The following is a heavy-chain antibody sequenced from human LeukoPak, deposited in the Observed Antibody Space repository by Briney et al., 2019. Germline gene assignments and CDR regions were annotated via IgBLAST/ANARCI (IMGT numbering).Heavy chain of an antibody. CDR3: ARRGVIAVAGTYS. CDR2: IYPGDSDT. Sequence: GESLKISCKGSGYSFTSYCIGWVRQMPGKGLEWMGIIYPGDSDTRYSPSFQGQVTISADKSISTAYLQWSSLKASDTAMYYCARRGVIAVAGTYSWGHGTLVTVSS. D-gene: IGHD6-19*01. V-gene: IGHV5-51*01. CDR1: GYSFTSYC. J-gene: IGHJ5*01.